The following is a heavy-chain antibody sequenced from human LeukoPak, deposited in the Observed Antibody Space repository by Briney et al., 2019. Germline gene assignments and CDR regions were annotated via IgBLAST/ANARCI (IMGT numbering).Heavy chain of an antibody. V-gene: IGHV5-51*01. CDR2: IYPGDSDT. J-gene: IGHJ3*02. CDR3: ARGSGYYDSSGNHAFDI. D-gene: IGHD3-22*01. CDR1: GYSFTSYW. Sequence: GESLKISCKGSGYSFTSYWIGWVRQMPGKGLEWMGIIYPGDSDTRYCPSFQGQVTISADKSISTAYLQWSSLKASDTAMYYCARGSGYYDSSGNHAFDIWGQGTMVTVSS.